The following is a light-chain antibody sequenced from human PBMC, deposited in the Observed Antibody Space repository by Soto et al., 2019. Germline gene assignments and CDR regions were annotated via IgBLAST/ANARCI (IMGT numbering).Light chain of an antibody. CDR1: QSVSSSY. CDR2: GAS. J-gene: IGKJ5*01. V-gene: IGKV3-20*01. Sequence: IVLTQSPGTLSLSPGERATLSCRASQSVSSSYLACYQQKPGHAPRLLIYGASSRATSIPDRFSGSGSGTDFSLTIIRLEPADLAVYYCQQYGSSPPITFGQGTRLEI. CDR3: QQYGSSPPIT.